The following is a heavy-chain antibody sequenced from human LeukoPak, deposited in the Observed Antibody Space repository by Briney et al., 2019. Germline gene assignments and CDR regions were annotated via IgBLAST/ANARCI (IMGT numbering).Heavy chain of an antibody. V-gene: IGHV3-74*01. CDR3: ARYSLGYSDY. CDR2: INSDESIT. J-gene: IGHJ4*02. CDR1: GFTFSSNW. D-gene: IGHD4-11*01. Sequence: PGGSLRLSCAASGFTFSSNWMHWVRQAPGKGLVWVSTINSDESITRYADSVKGRFTIPRDNAKNTVHLQMNSLRAEDTAVYYCARYSLGYSDYWGQGTLVTVSS.